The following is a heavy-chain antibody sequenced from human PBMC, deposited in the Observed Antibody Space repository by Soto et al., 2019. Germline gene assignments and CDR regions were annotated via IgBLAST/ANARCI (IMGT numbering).Heavy chain of an antibody. CDR3: ARLGAYYQALDS. V-gene: IGHV4-39*01. Sequence: SETLSLTCTVSGGSISSSSYYWGWIRQPPGKGLEWIASIYYSGSTYYNPSLKSRVTISVDTSKNQFSLKLSSVTAAYTAVYYCARLGAYYQALDSWGRGTLVTVSS. CDR2: IYYSGST. J-gene: IGHJ4*02. CDR1: GGSISSSSYY. D-gene: IGHD3-22*01.